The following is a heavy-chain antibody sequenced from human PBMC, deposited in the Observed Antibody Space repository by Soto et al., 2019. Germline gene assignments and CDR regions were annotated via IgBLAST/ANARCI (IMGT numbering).Heavy chain of an antibody. Sequence: SVKVSCKASGYTFTSYAMHWVRQAPGQRLEWLGRIIPIFGSANYAQKFQGRVTITADESTTTAYMELSSLRSDDTAVYYCAKDGGKDGYFGNWFDPWGQGTLVTVSS. J-gene: IGHJ5*02. D-gene: IGHD5-12*01. CDR1: GYTFTSYA. V-gene: IGHV1-69*13. CDR2: IIPIFGSA. CDR3: AKDGGKDGYFGNWFDP.